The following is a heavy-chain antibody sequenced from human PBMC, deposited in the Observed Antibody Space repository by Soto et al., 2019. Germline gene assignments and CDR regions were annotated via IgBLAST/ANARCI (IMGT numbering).Heavy chain of an antibody. J-gene: IGHJ4*02. V-gene: IGHV3-33*01. CDR3: ARVVEYSYGLDY. D-gene: IGHD5-18*01. CDR2: IWYDGSNK. Sequence: QGQLVESGGGVVQPGRSLRLSCAASGFTFSSYGMHWVRQAPGKGLEWVAVIWYDGSNKYYADSVKGRFTISRDNSKNTLYLQMNSLRAEDTAVYYCARVVEYSYGLDYWGQGTLVTVSS. CDR1: GFTFSSYG.